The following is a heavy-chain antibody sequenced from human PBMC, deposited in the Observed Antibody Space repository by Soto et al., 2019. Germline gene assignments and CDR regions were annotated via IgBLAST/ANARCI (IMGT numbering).Heavy chain of an antibody. CDR1: GGSISSSSYY. D-gene: IGHD2-15*01. Sequence: SETLSLTCTVSGGSISSSSYYWGWIRQPPGKGLEWIGSIYYSGSTYYNPSLKSRVTISVDTSKNQFSLKLSSVTAADTAVYYCAGGVVWFDPWGQGTLVTVSS. CDR2: IYYSGST. CDR3: AGGVVWFDP. J-gene: IGHJ5*02. V-gene: IGHV4-39*01.